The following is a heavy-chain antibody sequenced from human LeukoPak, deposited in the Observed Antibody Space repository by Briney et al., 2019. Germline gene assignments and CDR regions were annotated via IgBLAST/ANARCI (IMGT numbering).Heavy chain of an antibody. CDR3: ARQNTRILILYHPPVAFDI. D-gene: IGHD2-8*01. Sequence: RLEALSLTCVVYGGSFSGYYWSGLGQPPGKGREGMGEINHSGSTNYNPSLKRRVTLSVDTSTHQFSMNLSSLTAADTAVYYCARQNTRILILYHPPVAFDIWGQGTMVTVSS. J-gene: IGHJ3*02. V-gene: IGHV4-34*01. CDR2: INHSGST. CDR1: GGSFSGYY.